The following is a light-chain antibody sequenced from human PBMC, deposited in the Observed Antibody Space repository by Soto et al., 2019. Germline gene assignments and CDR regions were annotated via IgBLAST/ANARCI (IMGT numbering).Light chain of an antibody. CDR2: DVS. CDR3: CSYAGSYTGV. CDR1: SSDVGGYNY. V-gene: IGLV2-11*01. Sequence: QSALTQPRSVSGSPGQSVTISCTGTSSDVGGYNYVSWYQQHPGKAPKLMIYDVSKRPSGVPDRFPGSKSGNTASLTISGLQAEDEADYYCCSYAGSYTGVFGGGTKVTVL. J-gene: IGLJ2*01.